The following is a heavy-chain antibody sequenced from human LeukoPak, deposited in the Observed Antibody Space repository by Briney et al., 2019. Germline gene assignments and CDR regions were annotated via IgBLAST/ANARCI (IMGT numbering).Heavy chain of an antibody. CDR1: GFSLTDRWVG. CDR3: ARISFRYFASGLRFYFAN. CDR2: VFSNDEK. Sequence: CGPTLVNPAETLTLTCTVSGFSLTDRWVGVSWIRQPRTKALVWLPHVFSNDEKSYSPSVKNRLTISKDTSKSQVVLTMTNLDPADTATYFCARISFRYFASGLRFYFANWGQGTLVSVSS. J-gene: IGHJ4*02. V-gene: IGHV2-26*01. D-gene: IGHD3-10*01.